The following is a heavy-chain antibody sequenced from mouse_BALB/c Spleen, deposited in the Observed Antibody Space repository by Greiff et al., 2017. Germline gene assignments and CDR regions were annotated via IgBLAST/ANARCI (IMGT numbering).Heavy chain of an antibody. D-gene: IGHD2-2*01. Sequence: VHVKQSGAELVKPGASVKLSCTASGFNIKDTYMHWVKQRPEQGLEWIGRIDPANGNTKYDPKFQGKATITADTSSNTAYLQLSSLTSEDTAVYYCAREVDGYGSWFAYWGQGTLVTVSA. CDR2: IDPANGNT. CDR3: AREVDGYGSWFAY. V-gene: IGHV14-3*02. J-gene: IGHJ3*01. CDR1: GFNIKDTY.